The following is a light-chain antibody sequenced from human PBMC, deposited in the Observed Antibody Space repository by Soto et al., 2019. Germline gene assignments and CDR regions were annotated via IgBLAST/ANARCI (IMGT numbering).Light chain of an antibody. CDR1: SSDVGGYNY. CDR3: SSYAGSNNLV. V-gene: IGLV2-8*01. CDR2: EVS. Sequence: QSVLTQLPSASGSPGQSVTISCTGTSSDVGGYNYVSWYQQHPGKAPKLMIYEVSKRPSGVPDRFSGSKSGNTASLTVSGLQAEDDADYYCSSYAGSNNLVFGGGTKLTVL. J-gene: IGLJ2*01.